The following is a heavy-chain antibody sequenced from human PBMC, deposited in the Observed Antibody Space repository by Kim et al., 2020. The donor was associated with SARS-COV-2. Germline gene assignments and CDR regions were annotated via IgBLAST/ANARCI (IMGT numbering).Heavy chain of an antibody. J-gene: IGHJ4*02. CDR3: ARAYSSSWYYFDY. D-gene: IGHD6-13*01. CDR2: IIPILGIA. V-gene: IGHV1-69*04. CDR1: GGTFSSYA. Sequence: SVKVSCKASGGTFSSYAISWVRQAPGQGLEWMGRIIPILGIANYAQKFQGRVTITADKSTSTAYMELSSLRSEDTAVYYCARAYSSSWYYFDYWGQGTLVTVSS.